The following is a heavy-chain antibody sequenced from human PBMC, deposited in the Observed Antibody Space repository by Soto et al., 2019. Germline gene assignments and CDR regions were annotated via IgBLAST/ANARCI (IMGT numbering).Heavy chain of an antibody. D-gene: IGHD3-10*01. Sequence: EVQLLESGGGLIQPGGSLRLSCAASGFTFSSYAMSWVRQAPGKGLEWVSAISSSGGGTYYADSVKGRFTISRDNSKNTLFLQMNSPRAEDTAVYCCAMTLRGYYYFGMGVWGQGTTVTVSS. CDR2: ISSSGGGT. J-gene: IGHJ6*02. V-gene: IGHV3-23*01. CDR1: GFTFSSYA. CDR3: AMTLRGYYYFGMGV.